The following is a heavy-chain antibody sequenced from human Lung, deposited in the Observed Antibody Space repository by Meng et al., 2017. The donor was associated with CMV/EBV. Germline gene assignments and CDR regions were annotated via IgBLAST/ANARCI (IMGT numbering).Heavy chain of an antibody. CDR1: GYTFTGYY. Sequence: ASVXVSCKASGYTFTGYYMHWVRQAPGQGLEWMGWINPNSGGTNYAQKFQGRVTMTRDTSISTSYMELSRLRSDDTAVDYCARSRGVRFWETYWGQGTLVTVSS. CDR2: INPNSGGT. V-gene: IGHV1-2*02. CDR3: ARSRGVRFWETY. J-gene: IGHJ4*02. D-gene: IGHD3-3*01.